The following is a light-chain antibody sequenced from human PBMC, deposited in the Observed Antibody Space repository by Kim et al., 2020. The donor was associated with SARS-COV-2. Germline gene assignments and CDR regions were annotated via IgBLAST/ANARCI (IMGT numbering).Light chain of an antibody. CDR1: SSNIGSNY. CDR3: AAWDDSLSGWV. Sequence: QSVLTQPPSASGTPGQRVTISCSGSSSNIGSNYVYWYQQLPGTAPKLLIYRYNQRPSGVPDRFSGSKSGTSASLAISGLRSEDEADYYCAAWDDSLSGWVFGGGTQLTVL. V-gene: IGLV1-47*01. CDR2: RYN. J-gene: IGLJ3*02.